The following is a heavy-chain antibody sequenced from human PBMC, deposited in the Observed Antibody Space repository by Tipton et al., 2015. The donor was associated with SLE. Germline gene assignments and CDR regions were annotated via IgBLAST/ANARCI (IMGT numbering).Heavy chain of an antibody. CDR2: INQSGST. J-gene: IGHJ4*02. D-gene: IGHD4-17*01. Sequence: TLSLTCDVYGASFSIYYWSWIRQPPGKGLEWIGEINQSGSTSYNPSLKSRVTISIDTSKNQFSLRLRSGTAADTAVYYCARGGNTVIKYWGQGTLVTVSS. V-gene: IGHV4-34*01. CDR1: GASFSIYY. CDR3: ARGGNTVIKY.